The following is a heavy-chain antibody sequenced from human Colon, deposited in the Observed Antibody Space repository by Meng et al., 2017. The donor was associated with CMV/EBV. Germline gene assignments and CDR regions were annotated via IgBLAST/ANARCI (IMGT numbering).Heavy chain of an antibody. CDR1: CSISSGGYY. CDR3: AKVGLGASTEIYYFDY. Sequence: CSISSGGYYWSWIRQPPGKGLEWIGFIYYSGRTIYNPSLKSRVTMSVDTSENQFSLKLTSVTAADAAVYFCAKVGLGASTEIYYFDYWGQGALVTVSS. V-gene: IGHV4-61*08. J-gene: IGHJ4*02. D-gene: IGHD1-26*01. CDR2: IYYSGRT.